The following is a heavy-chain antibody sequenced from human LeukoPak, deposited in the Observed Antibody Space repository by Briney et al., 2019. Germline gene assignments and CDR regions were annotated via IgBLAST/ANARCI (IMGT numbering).Heavy chain of an antibody. CDR3: VKDGLAGNGVYDWFDH. J-gene: IGHJ5*02. CDR1: GFIFCIHS. D-gene: IGHD1-1*01. CDR2: IGTTDT. Sequence: GGSLRLSCAASGFIFCIHSMSWVRQAPGKGLEWVSLIGTTDTHYADTVKGRFTISRDNSKDMLFLQMNNLRVEDTAIYYCVKDGLAGNGVYDWFDHWGQGTLVTVS. V-gene: IGHV3-23*01.